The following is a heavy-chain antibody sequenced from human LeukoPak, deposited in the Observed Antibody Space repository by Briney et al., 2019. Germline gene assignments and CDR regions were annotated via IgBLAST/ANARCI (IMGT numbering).Heavy chain of an antibody. CDR1: GFTFSNYA. Sequence: GGSLRLSCAASGFTFSNYAMSWVRQAPGKGLEWVSAISGSADITYYADSVKGRFTISRDNFKSTLYLQMNSLRAEDTAVYYCASNMGKCWGQGTLVTVSS. V-gene: IGHV3-23*01. CDR2: ISGSADIT. CDR3: ASNMGKC. D-gene: IGHD3-16*01. J-gene: IGHJ4*02.